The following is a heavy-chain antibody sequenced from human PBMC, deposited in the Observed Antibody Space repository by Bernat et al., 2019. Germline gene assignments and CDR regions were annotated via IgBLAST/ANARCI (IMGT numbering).Heavy chain of an antibody. J-gene: IGHJ4*02. CDR2: IWYDGSNK. CDR1: GFTFSSYG. D-gene: IGHD2-8*02. Sequence: QVQLAESGGGVVQPGRSLRLSCAASGFTFSSYGMHWVRQAPGKGLEWVAVIWYDGSNKYYADAVKGRFIISRDNSKNTVFLQMSSLRAEDTAVYYCARLGVRWGIDYWGQGTLVTVSS. V-gene: IGHV3-33*01. CDR3: ARLGVRWGIDY.